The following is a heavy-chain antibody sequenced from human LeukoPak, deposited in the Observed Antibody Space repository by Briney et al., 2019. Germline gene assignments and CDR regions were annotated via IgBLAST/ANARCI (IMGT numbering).Heavy chain of an antibody. CDR2: ISYDGSSK. V-gene: IGHV3-30*03. CDR3: AISWFGEPPAGMDV. D-gene: IGHD3-10*01. J-gene: IGHJ6*02. Sequence: GGSLRLSCAASGFTFSRYGMHWVRQAPGKGLEWVAVISYDGSSKYYADSVKGRFTISRDNSKNTLYLQMSDLRAEDTAVYYCAISWFGEPPAGMDVWGQGTTVTVSS. CDR1: GFTFSRYG.